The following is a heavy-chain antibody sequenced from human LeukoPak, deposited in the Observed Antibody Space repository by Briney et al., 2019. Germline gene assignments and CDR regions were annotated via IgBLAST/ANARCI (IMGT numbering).Heavy chain of an antibody. CDR3: ARDQRVGYCSGNSCDGGYNYFDP. Sequence: GGSLRLSCAASGFTFSNHWIRSVRQAPGKGREWVANIKQDGSEKDYVYSVKGRFTIARENAKNLLYLQRTSLRAEDTAVYYRARDQRVGYCSGNSCDGGYNYFDPWGQGTLVTVSS. J-gene: IGHJ5*02. V-gene: IGHV3-7*01. CDR2: IKQDGSEK. D-gene: IGHD2-2*01. CDR1: GFTFSNHW.